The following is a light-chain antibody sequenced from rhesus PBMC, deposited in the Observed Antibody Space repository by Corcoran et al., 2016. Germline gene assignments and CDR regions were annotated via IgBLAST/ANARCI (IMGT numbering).Light chain of an antibody. J-gene: IGKJ2*01. CDR1: QGITND. Sequence: DIQMTQSPSSLSASVGDRVTITCRASQGITNDLAWYQQKPGETPKLLIYEASSLQSGIPSRVSGSGSGTDFTLTISSLQSEDFATYYCQHYYSAPFSFGQGTKVEIK. CDR2: EAS. V-gene: IGKV1-21*01. CDR3: QHYYSAPFS.